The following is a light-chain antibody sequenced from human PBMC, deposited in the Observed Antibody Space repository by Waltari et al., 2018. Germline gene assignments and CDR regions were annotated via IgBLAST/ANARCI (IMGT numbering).Light chain of an antibody. J-gene: IGKJ4*01. Sequence: DIQMTQSPSTLSASVGDRVTITCRASESVSSWLAWYQQRPGKSPTLLISKASNLQSGVPSRFSGSGSGREFTLTISGLQPDDSATYYCQQYDNYSPLTFGGGTKVEIK. CDR2: KAS. CDR1: ESVSSW. V-gene: IGKV1-5*03. CDR3: QQYDNYSPLT.